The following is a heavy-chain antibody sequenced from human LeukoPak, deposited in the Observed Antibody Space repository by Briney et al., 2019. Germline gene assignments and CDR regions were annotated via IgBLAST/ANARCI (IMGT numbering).Heavy chain of an antibody. CDR2: ISSSGSTI. CDR3: ARVWGLYSYADAFDY. J-gene: IGHJ4*02. V-gene: IGHV3-48*03. D-gene: IGHD5-18*01. Sequence: PGGSLRLSCAASGFTFSSYEMNWVRQAPGKGLEWVSYISSSGSTIYYADSVKGRFTISRDNAKNSLYLQMNSLRAEDTAVYYCARVWGLYSYADAFDYWGQGTLVTVSS. CDR1: GFTFSSYE.